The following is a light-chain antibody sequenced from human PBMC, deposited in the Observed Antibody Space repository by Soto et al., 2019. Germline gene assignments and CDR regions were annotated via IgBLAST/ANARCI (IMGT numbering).Light chain of an antibody. CDR1: QSISNW. J-gene: IGKJ1*01. CDR2: HAS. Sequence: DIQMTQSPSTLSASVGYRFTITCRASQSISNWLAWYQHKPGTAPKVLIYHASNSQSGVPSRFSGSGSGTEFTLTIRRLQPDAFATYYCQQYNSYSFGQGTKGDIK. V-gene: IGKV1-5*01. CDR3: QQYNSYS.